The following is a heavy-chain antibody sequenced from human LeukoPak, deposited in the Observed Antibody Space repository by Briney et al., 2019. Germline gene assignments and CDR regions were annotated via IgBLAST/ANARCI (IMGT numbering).Heavy chain of an antibody. V-gene: IGHV3-11*06. CDR1: GFTFSDYY. D-gene: IGHD4-17*01. CDR2: ISSSSSYI. CDR3: ARDRTTVTTFDY. Sequence: GGSLRLSCAASGFTFSDYYMSWIRQAPGKGLEWVSSISSSSSYIYYADSVKGRFTISRDNAKNSLYLQMNTLRAEDTAVYYCARDRTTVTTFDYWGQGTPATISS. J-gene: IGHJ4*02.